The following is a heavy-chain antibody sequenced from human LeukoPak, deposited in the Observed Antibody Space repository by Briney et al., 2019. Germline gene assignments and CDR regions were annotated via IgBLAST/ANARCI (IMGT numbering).Heavy chain of an antibody. CDR1: GGSISSYY. D-gene: IGHD4-17*01. J-gene: IGHJ4*02. CDR2: IYTSESP. Sequence: PSETLSLTCTVSGGSISSYYRSWIRQPAGKGLEWIGRIYTSESPNYNPSPKSRVTMSVDTSKSQFSLKLSSVTAADTAVYCCARDGSLYYGDYGIDLWGEGTLVTVSS. CDR3: ARDGSLYYGDYGIDL. V-gene: IGHV4-4*07.